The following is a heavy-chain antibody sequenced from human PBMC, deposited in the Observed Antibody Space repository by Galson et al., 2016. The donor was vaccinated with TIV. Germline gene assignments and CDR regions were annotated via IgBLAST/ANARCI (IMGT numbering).Heavy chain of an antibody. V-gene: IGHV1-2*06. J-gene: IGHJ4*02. CDR3: ARGGTDYPIDY. D-gene: IGHD4-11*01. Sequence: SCKASGYSFSGYYTHWVRQAPGQGFEWMGRINPISGGADYAQRFQGRVTMTRNTPISTAYMELSSLRSDDTAVYYCARGGTDYPIDYWGQGTLVIVSS. CDR1: GYSFSGYY. CDR2: INPISGGA.